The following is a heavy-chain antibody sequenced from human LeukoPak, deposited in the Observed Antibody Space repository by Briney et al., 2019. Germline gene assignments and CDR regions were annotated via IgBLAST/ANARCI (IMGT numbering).Heavy chain of an antibody. D-gene: IGHD3-9*01. V-gene: IGHV4-39*07. CDR1: GGSISSSSYY. CDR2: IYYSGST. J-gene: IGHJ3*02. Sequence: SETLSLTCTVSGGSISSSSYYWGWIRQPPGKGLERIGSIYYSGSTYYNPSLKSRVTISVDTSKNQFSLKLSSVTAADTAVYYCARPCDYDILTAPGAFDIWGQGTMVTVSS. CDR3: ARPCDYDILTAPGAFDI.